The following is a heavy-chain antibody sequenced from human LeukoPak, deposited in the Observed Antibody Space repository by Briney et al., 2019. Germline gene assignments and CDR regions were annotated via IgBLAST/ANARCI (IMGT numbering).Heavy chain of an antibody. CDR1: GGSISSYY. Sequence: SETLSLICTVSGGSISSYYWSWIRQPPGKGLEWIGYIYYSGSTNYNPSLKSRVTISVDTSKNQFSLKLSSVTAADTAVYYCARYGDYGRLDYWGQGTLVTVSS. D-gene: IGHD4-17*01. J-gene: IGHJ4*02. CDR3: ARYGDYGRLDY. V-gene: IGHV4-59*01. CDR2: IYYSGST.